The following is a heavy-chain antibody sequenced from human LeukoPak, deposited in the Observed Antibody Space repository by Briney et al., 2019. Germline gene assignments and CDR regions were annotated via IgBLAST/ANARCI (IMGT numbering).Heavy chain of an antibody. CDR3: ASQGIAAAGTGFDY. V-gene: IGHV3-53*01. CDR2: IYSGDRT. CDR1: GFTVSSNY. Sequence: PGGSLRLSCAASGFTVSSNYMSWVRQAPGKGLEWVSVIYSGDRTYYADSVKGRFTISIDNSKNTLYLQMNSLRAEDTAVYYCASQGIAAAGTGFDYWGQGTLVTVSS. D-gene: IGHD6-13*01. J-gene: IGHJ4*02.